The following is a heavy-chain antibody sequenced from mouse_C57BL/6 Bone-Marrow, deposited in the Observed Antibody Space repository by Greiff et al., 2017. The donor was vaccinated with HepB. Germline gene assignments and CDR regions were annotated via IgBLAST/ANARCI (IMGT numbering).Heavy chain of an antibody. Sequence: QVQLQQSGAELARPGASVKLSCKASGYTFTSYGISWVKQRTGQGLEWIGEIYPRSGNTYYNEKFKGKATLTADKSSSTAYMELRSLTSEDSAVYFCARRGGYYDGWYFDVGGTGTTVTVSS. J-gene: IGHJ1*03. CDR2: IYPRSGNT. CDR3: ARRGGYYDGWYFDV. CDR1: GYTFTSYG. V-gene: IGHV1-81*01. D-gene: IGHD2-3*01.